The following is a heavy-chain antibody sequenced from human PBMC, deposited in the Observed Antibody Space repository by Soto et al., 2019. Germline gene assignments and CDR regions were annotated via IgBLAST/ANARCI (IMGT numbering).Heavy chain of an antibody. Sequence: GGSLRLSCAGSGFTFRWFGMNWVRQAPGKGLEWVARISNDGSNEYYVDSVKGRFTISRDNSKNTLYLQMDSLRAEDTAVYYCAGHLASRYSDSWYKGWHIDYWGQGTLVTVSS. CDR2: ISNDGSNE. V-gene: IGHV3-30*03. D-gene: IGHD1-26*01. J-gene: IGHJ4*02. CDR1: GFTFRWFG. CDR3: AGHLASRYSDSWYKGWHIDY.